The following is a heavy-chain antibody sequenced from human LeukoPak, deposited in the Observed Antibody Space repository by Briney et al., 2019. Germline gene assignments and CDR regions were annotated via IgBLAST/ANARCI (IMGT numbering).Heavy chain of an antibody. Sequence: GGSLRLSCAASGFTFSSYAVSWVRQAPGKGLDWVSAISGSGGSTYYADSVKGRFTISRDNSKNTLYLQMNSLRAEDTAVYYCAKHYYDSSGYHDDAFDIWGQGTMVTVSS. CDR2: ISGSGGST. CDR1: GFTFSSYA. V-gene: IGHV3-23*01. D-gene: IGHD3-22*01. CDR3: AKHYYDSSGYHDDAFDI. J-gene: IGHJ3*02.